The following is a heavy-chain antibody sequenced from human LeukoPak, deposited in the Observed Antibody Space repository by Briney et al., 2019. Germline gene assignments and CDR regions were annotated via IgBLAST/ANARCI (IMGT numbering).Heavy chain of an antibody. V-gene: IGHV3-64*01. Sequence: GGSLRLSCAASGFTLSSYAMHWVRQAPGKGLEYVSAISSNGGSTYYANSVKGRFTISRDNSKNTLYLQMGGLRAEDMAVYYCARGYFDYWGQGTLVTVSS. CDR3: ARGYFDY. CDR1: GFTLSSYA. J-gene: IGHJ4*02. CDR2: ISSNGGST.